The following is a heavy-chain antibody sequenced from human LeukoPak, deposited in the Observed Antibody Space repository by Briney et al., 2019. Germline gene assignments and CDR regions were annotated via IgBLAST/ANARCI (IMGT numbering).Heavy chain of an antibody. CDR2: IKSKTDGGTT. D-gene: IGHD4-17*01. CDR3: TKGGTVTFDY. V-gene: IGHV3-15*01. Sequence: GGSLRLSCAASGFTFSDHYMDWVRQAPGKELEWVGRIKSKTDGGTTDYAAPVKGRFTISRDDSKNTLYLQMNSLKTEDTAVYYCTKGGTVTFDYWAQGTLVTVSS. J-gene: IGHJ4*02. CDR1: GFTFSDHY.